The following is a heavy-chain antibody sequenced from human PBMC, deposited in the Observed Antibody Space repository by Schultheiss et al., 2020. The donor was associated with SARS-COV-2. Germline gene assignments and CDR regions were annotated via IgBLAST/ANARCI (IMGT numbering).Heavy chain of an antibody. D-gene: IGHD6-13*01. J-gene: IGHJ3*02. CDR2: ISGSGGGT. Sequence: GGSLRLSCAASGFTFSSYAMSWVRQAPGKGLEWVSAISGSGGGTYYADSVKGRFTISRDNSKNTLYLQMNSLRAEDTAVYYCAKGQYTSSWYTDAFDIWGQGTMVTVSS. CDR3: AKGQYTSSWYTDAFDI. CDR1: GFTFSSYA. V-gene: IGHV3-23*01.